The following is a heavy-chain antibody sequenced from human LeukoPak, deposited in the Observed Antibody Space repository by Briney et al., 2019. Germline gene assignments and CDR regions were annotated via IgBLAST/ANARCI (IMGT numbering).Heavy chain of an antibody. Sequence: ASVTVSCKASGYTFTSYYMHWARQAPGQGLEWMGLIITSAGSTTYAQNFQGRVTLTRDTSTSTVYMEMSSLRSEDTAVYYCARVEGLTATVTDWGQGTLVTVSS. CDR1: GYTFTSYY. D-gene: IGHD5-18*01. CDR2: IITSAGST. CDR3: ARVEGLTATVTD. J-gene: IGHJ4*02. V-gene: IGHV1-46*01.